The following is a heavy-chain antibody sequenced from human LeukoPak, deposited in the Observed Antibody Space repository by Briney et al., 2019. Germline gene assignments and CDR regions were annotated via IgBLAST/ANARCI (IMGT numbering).Heavy chain of an antibody. D-gene: IGHD3-9*01. V-gene: IGHV4-31*03. CDR2: IYYSGST. J-gene: IGHJ4*02. CDR1: GGSISSGGYY. Sequence: SETLSLTCTLSGGSISSGGYYWSWIRQHPGKGLEWIGYIYYSGSTYYNPSLKSRVTISVDTSKNQFSLKLSSVTAADTAVYYCARELRDFGWLLLDYWGQGTLVTVSS. CDR3: ARELRDFGWLLLDY.